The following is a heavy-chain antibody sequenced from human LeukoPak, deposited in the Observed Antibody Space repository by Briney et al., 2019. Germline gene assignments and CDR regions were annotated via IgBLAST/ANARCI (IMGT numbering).Heavy chain of an antibody. J-gene: IGHJ5*02. V-gene: IGHV1-2*02. Sequence: ASVKVSCKASGYTFTGYYMHWVRQAPGQGLEWMGWINPNSGGTNYAQKFQGRVTMTGDTSISTAYMELSRLRSDDTAVYYCARSLGATGWFDPWGQGTLVTVSS. CDR1: GYTFTGYY. D-gene: IGHD1-26*01. CDR3: ARSLGATGWFDP. CDR2: INPNSGGT.